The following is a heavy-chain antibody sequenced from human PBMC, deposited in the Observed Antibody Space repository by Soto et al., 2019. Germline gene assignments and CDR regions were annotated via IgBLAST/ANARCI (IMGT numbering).Heavy chain of an antibody. V-gene: IGHV1-69*13. CDR3: ARVDSSSSLYYYYGMDA. D-gene: IGHD6-6*01. CDR1: GGTFSSYA. J-gene: IGHJ6*02. CDR2: IIPIFGTA. Sequence: ASVKVSCKASGGTFSSYAISWVRQAPGQGLEWMGGIIPIFGTANYAQKFQGRVTITADESTSTAYMELSSLRSEDTAVYYCARVDSSSSLYYYYGMDAWGQGTTVTVSS.